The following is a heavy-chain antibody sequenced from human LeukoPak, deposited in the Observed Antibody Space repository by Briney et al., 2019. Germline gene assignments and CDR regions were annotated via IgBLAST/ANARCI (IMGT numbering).Heavy chain of an antibody. V-gene: IGHV3-33*03. CDR2: IWYDGSNK. CDR1: GFSFSSYG. CDR3: AKPTSSLAAAGFDC. Sequence: PGGSLRLSCAASGFSFSSYGMHWVRQAPGKGVEWVAVIWYDGSNKYYADSVKGRFTISRDKSKNTLHLQMNSLKAEDTAVYYCAKPTSSLAAAGFDCWGQGTLVTVSS. D-gene: IGHD6-13*01. J-gene: IGHJ4*02.